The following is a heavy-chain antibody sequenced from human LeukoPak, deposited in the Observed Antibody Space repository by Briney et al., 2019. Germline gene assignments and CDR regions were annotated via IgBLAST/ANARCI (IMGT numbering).Heavy chain of an antibody. D-gene: IGHD2-8*01. J-gene: IGHJ4*02. CDR3: ALGYAMNY. V-gene: IGHV3-23*01. CDR2: ISNSGGSGSA. Sequence: GGSLRLSCAASGFTFRSYAMSWVRQAPGKGLEWVSGISNSGGSGSAYYADSVKGRITIFRDNSKNTLHLQMNSLRVEDTAVYYCALGYAMNYWGQGTLVTVSS. CDR1: GFTFRSYA.